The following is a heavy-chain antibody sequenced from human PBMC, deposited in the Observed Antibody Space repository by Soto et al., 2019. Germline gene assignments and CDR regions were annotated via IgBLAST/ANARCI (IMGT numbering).Heavy chain of an antibody. Sequence: EVQLLESGGDLVQPGGSLRLSCAASGFTFGIYAMTWVRQAPGKGLEWVSTISATGGSTFYADSVKGRFTISRDNSKNTLYLQMNSLRAEDTAIYYCAKDLSSYYYFDFWGQGTLFTVSS. CDR2: ISATGGST. CDR1: GFTFGIYA. V-gene: IGHV3-23*01. J-gene: IGHJ4*02. D-gene: IGHD2-15*01. CDR3: AKDLSSYYYFDF.